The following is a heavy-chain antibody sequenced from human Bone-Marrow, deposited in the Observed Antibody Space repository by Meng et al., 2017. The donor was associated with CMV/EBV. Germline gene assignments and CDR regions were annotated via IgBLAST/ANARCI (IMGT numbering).Heavy chain of an antibody. Sequence: SQTLSLTCAVYGGSFSGYYWSWIRQPPGKGLEWIGEINHSGSTNYNPSLKSRVTISVDTSKNQFSLKLSSVTAADTAVYFCAMGGGVPGTGWFDPWGQGTLVTVSS. CDR3: AMGGGVPGTGWFDP. V-gene: IGHV4-34*01. CDR2: INHSGST. J-gene: IGHJ5*02. CDR1: GGSFSGYY. D-gene: IGHD6-19*01.